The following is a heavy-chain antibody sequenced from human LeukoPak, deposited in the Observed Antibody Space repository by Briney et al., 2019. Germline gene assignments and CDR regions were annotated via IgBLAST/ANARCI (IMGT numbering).Heavy chain of an antibody. CDR2: IYYSGST. J-gene: IGHJ5*02. CDR3: ARHGPQHTALVTPWFDP. V-gene: IGHV4-39*01. CDR1: GGSISSSSYY. D-gene: IGHD5-18*01. Sequence: PSETLSLTCTVSGGSISSSSYYWGWIRQPPGKGLEWIGSIYYSGSTYYNSSLKSRVTLSVDTSKKQFSLKLSSVTAADTAVYYCARHGPQHTALVTPWFDPWGQGTLVTVSS.